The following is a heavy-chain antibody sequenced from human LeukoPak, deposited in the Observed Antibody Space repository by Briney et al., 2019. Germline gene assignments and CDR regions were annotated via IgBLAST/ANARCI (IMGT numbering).Heavy chain of an antibody. CDR3: ARDYIVGATQIDY. Sequence: PSETLSLTCAVYGGSFSGYYWSWIRQPPGKWLEWIGEINHSGSTDYNPSLKSRVTISVDTSKNQFSLKLSSVTAADTAVYYCARDYIVGATQIDYWGQGTLVTVSS. CDR1: GGSFSGYY. J-gene: IGHJ4*02. CDR2: INHSGST. V-gene: IGHV4-34*01. D-gene: IGHD1-26*01.